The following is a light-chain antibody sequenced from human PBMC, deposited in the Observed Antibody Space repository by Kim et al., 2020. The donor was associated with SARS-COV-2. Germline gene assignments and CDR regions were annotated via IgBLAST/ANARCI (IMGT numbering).Light chain of an antibody. CDR2: GAS. Sequence: EIVLTQSPGTLSLSPGERATHSCRASQSVRSNYLAWFQQKPGQAPRLLINGASSRATGIPDRFSGSGSGTDFSLTISRLEPEDFAVYYCHQYSSSPYTFGQGTKLEI. V-gene: IGKV3-20*01. CDR3: HQYSSSPYT. J-gene: IGKJ2*01. CDR1: QSVRSNY.